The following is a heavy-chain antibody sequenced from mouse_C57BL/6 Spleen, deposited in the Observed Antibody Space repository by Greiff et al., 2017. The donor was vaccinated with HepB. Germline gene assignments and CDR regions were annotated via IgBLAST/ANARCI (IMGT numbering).Heavy chain of an antibody. D-gene: IGHD1-1*01. CDR3: ARHGGYGSSFYWYFDV. J-gene: IGHJ1*03. CDR1: GFTFSSYG. Sequence: EVQRVESGGDLVKPGGSLKLSCAASGFTFSSYGMSWVRQTPDKRLEWVATISSGGSYTYYPDSVKGRFTISRDNAKNTLYLQMSSLKSEDTAMYYCARHGGYGSSFYWYFDVWGTGTTVTVSS. CDR2: ISSGGSYT. V-gene: IGHV5-6*01.